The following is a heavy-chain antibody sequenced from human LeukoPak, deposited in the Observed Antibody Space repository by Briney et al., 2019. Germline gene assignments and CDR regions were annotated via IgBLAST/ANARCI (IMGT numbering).Heavy chain of an antibody. CDR3: ASSLDYGDYQNWFDP. V-gene: IGHV1-69*04. D-gene: IGHD4-17*01. CDR2: TIPILGIA. J-gene: IGHJ5*02. Sequence: SVKVSCKASGGTFSSYAISWVRQAPGQGLEWMGRTIPILGIANYAQKFQGRVTITADKSTSTAYMELSSLRSEDTAVYYCASSLDYGDYQNWFDPWGQGTLVTVSS. CDR1: GGTFSSYA.